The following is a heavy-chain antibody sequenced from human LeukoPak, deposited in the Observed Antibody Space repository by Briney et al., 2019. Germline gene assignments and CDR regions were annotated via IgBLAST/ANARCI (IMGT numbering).Heavy chain of an antibody. CDR1: GYTLTELS. J-gene: IGHJ3*02. CDR3: ATDLMVRWLAGPLSDAFDI. Sequence: ASVKVSCKVSGYTLTELSMHWVRQAPGKGLEWMGGFDPEDGETIYAQKFQGRVTMTEDTSTDTAYMELSSLRSEDTAVYYCATDLMVRWLAGPLSDAFDIWGQGTMVTVSS. CDR2: FDPEDGET. V-gene: IGHV1-24*01. D-gene: IGHD4/OR15-4a*01.